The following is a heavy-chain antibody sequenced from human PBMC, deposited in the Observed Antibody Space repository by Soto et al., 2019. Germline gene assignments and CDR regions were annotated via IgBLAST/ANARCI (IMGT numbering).Heavy chain of an antibody. CDR3: ARDEGGPFDY. J-gene: IGHJ4*02. CDR2: IYYNATT. Sequence: QVQLQESGPGLVKPSETLSLTCTVSGGSISSYYWSWIRQPPGKGLEWIGYIYYNATTNYNPSLTXPVXIXEDTSQTRFSLNLRSLTAADTAFYCCARDEGGPFDYWGQGTLVSVCS. CDR1: GGSISSYY. D-gene: IGHD3-16*01. V-gene: IGHV4-59*01.